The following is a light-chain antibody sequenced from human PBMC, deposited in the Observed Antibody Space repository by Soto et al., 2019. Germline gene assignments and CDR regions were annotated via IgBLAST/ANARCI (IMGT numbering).Light chain of an antibody. CDR1: RSNIGSNT. J-gene: IGLJ3*02. Sequence: QSVLTQPPSASGTPGQRVTISCSGGRSNIGSNTVNWYQQLPGTAPKLLLYLNNQRPSGVPDRFSGSKSGTSASLAISELQSEDEADYYCAAWDDSLKAVMFGGGTKLTVL. V-gene: IGLV1-44*01. CDR3: AAWDDSLKAVM. CDR2: LNN.